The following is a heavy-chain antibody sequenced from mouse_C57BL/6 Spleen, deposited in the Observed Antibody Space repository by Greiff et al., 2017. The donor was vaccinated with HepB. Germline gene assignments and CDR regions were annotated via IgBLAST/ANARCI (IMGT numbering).Heavy chain of an antibody. D-gene: IGHD2-3*01. CDR2: ISSGSSTI. Sequence: EVKVVESGGGLVKPGGSLKLSCAASGFTFSDYGMHWVRQAPEKGLEWVAYISSGSSTIYYADTVKGRFTISRDNAKNTLFLQMTSLRSEDTAMYYCARDGYYRGDWYFDVWGTGTTVTVSS. CDR1: GFTFSDYG. CDR3: ARDGYYRGDWYFDV. J-gene: IGHJ1*03. V-gene: IGHV5-17*01.